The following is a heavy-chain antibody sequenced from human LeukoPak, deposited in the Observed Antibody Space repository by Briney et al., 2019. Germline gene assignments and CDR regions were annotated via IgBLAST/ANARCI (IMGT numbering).Heavy chain of an antibody. Sequence: SVKVSRKASGGTFSSYTISWVRQAPGQGLEWMGGITTIFGTTNYAQKFQGRLTITADDSTTTAYMELSSLRSEDTAVYYCAILYTGNYFYFDPWGQGTLVTVSS. J-gene: IGHJ5*02. CDR3: AILYTGNYFYFDP. V-gene: IGHV1-69*13. CDR2: ITTIFGTT. D-gene: IGHD1-26*01. CDR1: GGTFSSYT.